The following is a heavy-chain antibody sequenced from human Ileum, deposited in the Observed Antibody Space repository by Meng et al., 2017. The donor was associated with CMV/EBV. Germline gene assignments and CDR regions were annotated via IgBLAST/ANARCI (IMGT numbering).Heavy chain of an antibody. Sequence: GESLKISCAASGFTFSSYAMSWVRQAPGKGLEWVSAISGSGGSTYYADSVKGRFTISIDNSKNTLYLQMNSLRAEDTAVYYCAKDLKIFLYCSSWYGGGFDYWGQGTLVTVSS. CDR3: AKDLKIFLYCSSWYGGGFDY. J-gene: IGHJ4*02. CDR1: GFTFSSYA. CDR2: ISGSGGST. D-gene: IGHD6-13*01. V-gene: IGHV3-23*01.